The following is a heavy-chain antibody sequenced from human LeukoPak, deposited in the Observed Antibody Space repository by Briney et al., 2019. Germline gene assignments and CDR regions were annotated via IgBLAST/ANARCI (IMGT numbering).Heavy chain of an antibody. CDR1: GFTFSDYG. J-gene: IGHJ4*02. Sequence: GGSLRLSCAASGFTFSDYGLHWVRQAPGKGLEWVSVIARDGGAKFYADSVKGRFTLSRDNSKNMFFLQMNFLTVEDTAIYYCAREATWGQWYFDHWGQGTPVTVSS. V-gene: IGHV3-30*03. CDR2: IARDGGAK. CDR3: AREATWGQWYFDH. D-gene: IGHD6-19*01.